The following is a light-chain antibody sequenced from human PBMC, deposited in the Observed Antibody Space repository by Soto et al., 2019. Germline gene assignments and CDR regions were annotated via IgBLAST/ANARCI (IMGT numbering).Light chain of an antibody. CDR3: QHRHSWVT. J-gene: IGKJ5*01. Sequence: EIVLTPSPGTLSLSPVDRATLSCRASQSVSSSFLAWYQQKPGQAPRLLIYDASTRATGIPARFSGSGSGKDFTLTISMLDPEDFAIYYCQHRHSWVTCGQGTQLEIK. CDR2: DAS. CDR1: QSVSSSF. V-gene: IGKV3D-20*02.